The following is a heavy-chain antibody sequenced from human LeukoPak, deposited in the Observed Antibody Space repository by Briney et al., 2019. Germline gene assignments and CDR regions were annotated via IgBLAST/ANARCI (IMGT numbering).Heavy chain of an antibody. CDR1: GGSISSSSYY. J-gene: IGHJ5*02. CDR2: IYYSRST. V-gene: IGHV4-39*01. D-gene: IGHD4-17*01. Sequence: SETLSLTCTVSGGSISSSSYYWGWIRQPPGKGLEWIGSIYYSRSTYYNPSLKSRVTISVDTSKNQFSLKLSSVTAADTAVYYCARRGWATVTTWFDPWGQGTLVTVSS. CDR3: ARRGWATVTTWFDP.